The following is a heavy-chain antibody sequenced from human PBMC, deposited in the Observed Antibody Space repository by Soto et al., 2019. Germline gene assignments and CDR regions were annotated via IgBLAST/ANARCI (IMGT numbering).Heavy chain of an antibody. V-gene: IGHV4-39*01. D-gene: IGHD2-2*02. CDR2: IYYSGST. J-gene: IGHJ4*02. Sequence: SEALSLTCTVSGGSISSSSYYWGWIRQPPGKGLEWIGSIYYSGSTYFNPSLKSRVTISVDTSKNQFSLKLSSVTAADTAVYYCARRVVPAAISPFSDYWGQGTLVTVAS. CDR3: ARRVVPAAISPFSDY. CDR1: GGSISSSSYY.